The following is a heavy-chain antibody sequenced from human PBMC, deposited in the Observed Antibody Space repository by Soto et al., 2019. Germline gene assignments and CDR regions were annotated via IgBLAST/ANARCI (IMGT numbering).Heavy chain of an antibody. CDR2: ISGGATDK. V-gene: IGHV3-7*01. Sequence: EVQLVESGGGLVQPGGSLRLSCAASGFMFSAYWMSWVRQDPGKGLEWVATISGGATDKFYVDSVKGRFTISRDDTKNSLYRQMNSLREEDTGVYYCVREDWHRFDSWGQGTLVTVSS. CDR3: VREDWHRFDS. D-gene: IGHD2-21*01. CDR1: GFMFSAYW. J-gene: IGHJ4*02.